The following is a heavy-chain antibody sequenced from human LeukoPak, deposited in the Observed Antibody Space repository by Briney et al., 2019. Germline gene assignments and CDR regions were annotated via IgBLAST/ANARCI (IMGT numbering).Heavy chain of an antibody. Sequence: GSLRLSCAASGFTFSSYVMSWVRQAPGKGLEWVSATSGSGVSTYYADSVKGRFTISRDNSKNTLYLQMNSLRAEDTAVYYCGEQLVPKIRGQGTLVTVSS. J-gene: IGHJ4*02. CDR3: GEQLVPKI. D-gene: IGHD6-13*01. CDR1: GFTFSSYV. CDR2: TSGSGVST. V-gene: IGHV3-23*01.